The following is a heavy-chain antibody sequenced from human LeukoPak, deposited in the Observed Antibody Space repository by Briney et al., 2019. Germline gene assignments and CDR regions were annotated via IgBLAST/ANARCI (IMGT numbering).Heavy chain of an antibody. CDR2: IYYSGST. V-gene: IGHV4-59*01. D-gene: IGHD3-22*01. Sequence: SETLSLTCTVSGGSISSYYWSWIRQPPGKGLEWIGYIYYSGSTNYNPSLKSRVTISVDTSKNQFSLRLSSVTAADTAVYYCASSYYDGSGPNYWGQGTLVTVSS. CDR1: GGSISSYY. J-gene: IGHJ4*02. CDR3: ASSYYDGSGPNY.